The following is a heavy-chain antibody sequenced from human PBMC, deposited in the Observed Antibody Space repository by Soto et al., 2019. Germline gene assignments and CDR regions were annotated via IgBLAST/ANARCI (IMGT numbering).Heavy chain of an antibody. J-gene: IGHJ3*02. CDR3: ARLLAYCGGDCYSFAFDI. D-gene: IGHD2-21*02. CDR1: GFTFSDHY. V-gene: IGHV3-72*01. CDR2: IRDKTSSYTT. Sequence: GGSLRLSCAASGFTFSDHYTEWVRQSPGKGLEWVGRIRDKTSSYTTDYAASVKGRFTISRDDLKKSVYLQMNSLKTEDTAVYYCARLLAYCGGDCYSFAFDIWGQGTVVT.